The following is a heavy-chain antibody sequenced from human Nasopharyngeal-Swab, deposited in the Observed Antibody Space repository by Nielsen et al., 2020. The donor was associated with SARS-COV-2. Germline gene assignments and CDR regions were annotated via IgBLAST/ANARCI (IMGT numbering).Heavy chain of an antibody. CDR3: ARDEGARVLWFGELSTYYYYGMDV. CDR2: ISSSGSTI. V-gene: IGHV3-48*03. J-gene: IGHJ6*02. Sequence: VRQAPGKGLGWVSYISSSGSTIYYADSVKGRFTISRDNAKNSLYLQMNSLRAEDTAVYYCARDEGARVLWFGELSTYYYYGMDVWGQGTTVTVSS. D-gene: IGHD3-10*01.